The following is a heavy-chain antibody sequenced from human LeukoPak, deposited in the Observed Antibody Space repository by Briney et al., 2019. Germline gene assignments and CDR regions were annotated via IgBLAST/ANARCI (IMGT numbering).Heavy chain of an antibody. D-gene: IGHD3-22*01. CDR2: IYPGDSDT. CDR1: GYSFTSYW. CDR3: ARRERYYDSSGYYYDWFDP. Sequence: GESLKISCKGSGYSFTSYWIGWVRQMPGKGLEWMGIIYPGDSDTRYSPSFQGRVTISADKSISTAYLQWSSLKASDTAMYYCARRERYYDSSGYYYDWFDPWGQGTLVTVSS. J-gene: IGHJ5*02. V-gene: IGHV5-51*01.